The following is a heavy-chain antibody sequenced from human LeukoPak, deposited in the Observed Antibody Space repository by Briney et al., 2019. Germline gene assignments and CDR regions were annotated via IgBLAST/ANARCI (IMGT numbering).Heavy chain of an antibody. CDR3: AKDSGNSGWYVDN. Sequence: PGGSLRLSCAASGFTFSNYAMRWFRQAPGKGLEWVSSISANAAGTYYADSVKGRFTISRDNSKNTVYLQMNSLRGEDTAVYYCAKDSGNSGWYVDNWGQGTLVTVSP. V-gene: IGHV3-23*01. CDR1: GFTFSNYA. CDR2: ISANAAGT. J-gene: IGHJ4*02. D-gene: IGHD6-19*01.